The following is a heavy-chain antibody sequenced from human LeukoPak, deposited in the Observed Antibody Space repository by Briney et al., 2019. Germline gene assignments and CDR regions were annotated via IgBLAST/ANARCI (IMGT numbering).Heavy chain of an antibody. V-gene: IGHV2-5*01. CDR3: AHRVSSGFDY. CDR1: GFSLTTGGVA. Sequence: SGRTLVKPTQTLTLTCTFSGFSLTTGGVAVGWIRQPPGKALEWLALIYGNDDKRYSPSLKSRLTISKDTSKNQVVLTMTNMDPVDTATYYCAHRVSSGFDYWGQGTLVTVSS. D-gene: IGHD6-25*01. J-gene: IGHJ4*02. CDR2: IYGNDDK.